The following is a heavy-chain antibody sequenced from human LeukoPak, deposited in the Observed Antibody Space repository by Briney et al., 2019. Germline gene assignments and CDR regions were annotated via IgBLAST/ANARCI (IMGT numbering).Heavy chain of an antibody. CDR3: ARENYGTLGGMGV. CDR1: GFTFSIYW. CDR2: IKQDGSEK. V-gene: IGHV3-7*01. Sequence: GGSLRLSCAASGFTFSIYWMSWVRQAPGKGLEWVANIKQDGSEKYYVDSVRGRFTISRDNAKNSLYLQMNSLRAEDTAVYYCARENYGTLGGMGVWGQGTTVTVSS. J-gene: IGHJ6*02. D-gene: IGHD1-7*01.